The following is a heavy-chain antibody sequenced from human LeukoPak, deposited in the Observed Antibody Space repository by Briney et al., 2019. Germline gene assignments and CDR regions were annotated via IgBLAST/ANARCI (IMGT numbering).Heavy chain of an antibody. J-gene: IGHJ6*02. V-gene: IGHV1-8*01. CDR3: GSSTGPYYYYGMDV. Sequence: GASVKVSCKASGYTFTSYDINWVRQATGQGLEWMGWMNPNSGNTGYAQKFQGRVTMTRNTSISTAYMELSSLRSEDTAVYYCGSSTGPYYYYGMDVWGQGTTVTVSS. D-gene: IGHD2-2*01. CDR1: GYTFTSYD. CDR2: MNPNSGNT.